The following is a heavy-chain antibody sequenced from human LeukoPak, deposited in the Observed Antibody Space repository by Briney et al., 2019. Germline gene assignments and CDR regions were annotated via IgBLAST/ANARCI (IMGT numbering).Heavy chain of an antibody. D-gene: IGHD6-13*01. J-gene: IGHJ5*02. CDR1: GYTFTSYY. V-gene: IGHV1-46*03. Sequence: ASVKVSCKASGYTFTSYYMHWVRQAPGQGLEWMGIINPSGGSTSYAQKFQGRVNMTRDTSTSTVYMELSSLRSEDTAVYYCARGDARYSSSWYRYYGWFDPRGQGTLVTVSS. CDR3: ARGDARYSSSWYRYYGWFDP. CDR2: INPSGGST.